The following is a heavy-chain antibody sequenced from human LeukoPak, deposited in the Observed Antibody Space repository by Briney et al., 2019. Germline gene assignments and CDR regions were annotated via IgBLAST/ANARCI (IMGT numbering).Heavy chain of an antibody. CDR2: ISYDGSNK. D-gene: IGHD2-2*01. CDR1: GFTFSSYG. CDR3: AKDLHPGHIVVVPAATYGMDV. J-gene: IGHJ6*04. V-gene: IGHV3-30*18. Sequence: GRSLRLSCAASGFTFSSYGMPWVRQAPGKGLEWVAVISYDGSNKYYADSVKGRFTISRDNSKNTLYLQMNSLRAEDTAVYYCAKDLHPGHIVVVPAATYGMDVWGKGTTVTVSS.